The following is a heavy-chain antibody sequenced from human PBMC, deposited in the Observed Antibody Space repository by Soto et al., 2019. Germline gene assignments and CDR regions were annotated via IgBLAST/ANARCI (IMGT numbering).Heavy chain of an antibody. D-gene: IGHD3-10*01. CDR3: AREPHGSGSYFTYGMDV. Sequence: SETLSLTCTVSGGSVSSGSYYWSWIRQPPGKGLEWIGYIYYSGSTNYNPSLKSRVTISVDTSKNQFSLKLSSVTAADTAVYYCAREPHGSGSYFTYGMDVCGQGTTVTVSS. V-gene: IGHV4-61*01. CDR1: GGSVSSGSYY. J-gene: IGHJ6*02. CDR2: IYYSGST.